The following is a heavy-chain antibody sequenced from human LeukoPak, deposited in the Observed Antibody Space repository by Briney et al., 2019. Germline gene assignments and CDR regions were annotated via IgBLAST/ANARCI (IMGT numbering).Heavy chain of an antibody. Sequence: SETLSLTCTVSEDSITMYYSTWSWQRPGKGLEWVGDVDHTGSATFNPSLNGRVSISRDTSTNFFALRLRYVTAADTAVYFCARGRVSSSTWYSTYYYFFYMDFWGKGTTVTVSS. CDR2: VDHTGSA. CDR1: EDSITMYY. CDR3: ARGRVSSSTWYSTYYYFFYMDF. V-gene: IGHV4-59*01. J-gene: IGHJ6*03. D-gene: IGHD4-11*01.